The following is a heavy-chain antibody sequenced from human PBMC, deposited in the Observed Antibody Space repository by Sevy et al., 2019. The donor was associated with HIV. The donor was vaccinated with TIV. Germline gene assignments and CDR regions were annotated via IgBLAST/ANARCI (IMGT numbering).Heavy chain of an antibody. J-gene: IGHJ5*02. V-gene: IGHV6-1*01. Sequence: SQTLSLTCAISGDSVSSNSAAWNWIRRSPSRGLEWLRRTYYRSKWYNDYAVSVKSRITINPDTSKNQFSLQLNSVTPEDTAVYYCARDLGSSLNWFDPWGQGTLVTVSS. D-gene: IGHD6-13*01. CDR3: ARDLGSSLNWFDP. CDR1: GDSVSSNSAA. CDR2: TYYRSKWYN.